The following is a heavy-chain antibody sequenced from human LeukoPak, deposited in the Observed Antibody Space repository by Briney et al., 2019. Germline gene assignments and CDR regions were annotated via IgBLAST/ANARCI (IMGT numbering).Heavy chain of an antibody. CDR3: ARGPRGYSYGNFDH. Sequence: ASVKVSCKASGGTFSSYAISWVRQAPGQGLEWMGRIIPILGIANYAQKFQGRVTITADKSTSTAYMELSSLRSEDTAVYYCARGPRGYSYGNFDHWGQGTLVTVSS. CDR2: IIPILGIA. V-gene: IGHV1-69*04. CDR1: GGTFSSYA. D-gene: IGHD5-18*01. J-gene: IGHJ4*02.